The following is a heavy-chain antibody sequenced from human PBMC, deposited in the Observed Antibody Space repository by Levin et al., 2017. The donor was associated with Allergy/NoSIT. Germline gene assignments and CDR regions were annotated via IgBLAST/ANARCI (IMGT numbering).Heavy chain of an antibody. Sequence: PGGSLRLSCTVSGGSISSSSYYWGWIRQPPGKGLEWIGSIYYSGSTYYNPSLKSRVTISVDTSKNQFSLKLSSVTAADTAVYYCARRYVVPVSHEAGWFDPWGQGTLVTVSS. CDR2: IYYSGST. D-gene: IGHD2-2*01. CDR3: ARRYVVPVSHEAGWFDP. CDR1: GGSISSSSYY. J-gene: IGHJ5*02. V-gene: IGHV4-39*01.